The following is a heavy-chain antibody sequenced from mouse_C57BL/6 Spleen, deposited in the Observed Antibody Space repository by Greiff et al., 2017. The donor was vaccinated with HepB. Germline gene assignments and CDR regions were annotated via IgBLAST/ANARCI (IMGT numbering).Heavy chain of an antibody. CDR2: ISYDGSN. CDR1: GYSITSGYY. Sequence: EVKLQESGPGLVKPSQSLSLTCSVTGYSITSGYYWNWIRQFPGNKLEWMGYISYDGSNNYNPSLKNRISITRDTSKNQFFLKLNSVTTEDTATYYCATSNYVYAMDYWGQGTSVTVSS. V-gene: IGHV3-6*01. D-gene: IGHD2-5*01. J-gene: IGHJ4*01. CDR3: ATSNYVYAMDY.